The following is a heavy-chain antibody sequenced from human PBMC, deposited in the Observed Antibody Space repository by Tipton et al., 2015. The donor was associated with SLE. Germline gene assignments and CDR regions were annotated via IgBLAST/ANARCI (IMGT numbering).Heavy chain of an antibody. CDR1: GFTFSSYW. D-gene: IGHD5-12*01. V-gene: IGHV3-74*01. J-gene: IGHJ4*02. CDR3: ARDQVATSYFDY. CDR2: INSDGSST. Sequence: SLRLSCAASGFTFSSYWMHWVRQAPGKGLVWVSRINSDGSSTSYADSVKGRFTISRDNAKNTPYLQMNSLRAEDTAVYYCARDQVATSYFDYWGQGTLVTVSS.